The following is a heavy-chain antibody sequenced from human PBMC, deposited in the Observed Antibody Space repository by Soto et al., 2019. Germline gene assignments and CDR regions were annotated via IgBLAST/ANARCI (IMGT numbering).Heavy chain of an antibody. V-gene: IGHV4-31*01. J-gene: IGHJ6*02. CDR2: IYYSGST. CDR3: ARGSVDGEDV. CDR1: GGSISSGGYY. D-gene: IGHD2-15*01. Sequence: QVQLQESGPGLVKPSQTLSLTCTVSGGSISSGGYYWSWIRQHPGKGLEWIGYIYYSGSTYYNPSLKXXVXIXXDTSKHQFSLKLSSVTAADTAVYYCARGSVDGEDVWGQGTTVTVSS.